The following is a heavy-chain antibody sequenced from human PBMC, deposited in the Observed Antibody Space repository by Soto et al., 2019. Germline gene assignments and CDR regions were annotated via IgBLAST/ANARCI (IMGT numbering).Heavy chain of an antibody. CDR2: IIPVFGTA. CDR3: ARDRWGSYSFDS. V-gene: IGHV1-69*01. D-gene: IGHD1-26*01. Sequence: QVQLVQSGAEVKKPGSSVNVSCKASGGVFRNYAINWVRQAPGQGLEWMGGIIPVFGTADYPQKFQGRVTITADESTTTAYMELTSLKTEDTAVYFCARDRWGSYSFDSWGQGTRVTVAS. CDR1: GGVFRNYA. J-gene: IGHJ5*01.